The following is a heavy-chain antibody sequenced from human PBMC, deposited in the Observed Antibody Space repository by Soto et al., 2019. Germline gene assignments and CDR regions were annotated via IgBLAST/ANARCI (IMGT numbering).Heavy chain of an antibody. Sequence: ASVKVSCKASGGTFSSYTSSWVRQAPGQGLEWMGWISAYNGNTNYAQKLQGRVTMTTDTSTSTAYMELRSLRAEDTAVYYCAKDLLRFLDYYYYYGMDVWGQGTTVTVSS. CDR2: ISAYNGNT. CDR1: GGTFSSYT. J-gene: IGHJ6*02. CDR3: AKDLLRFLDYYYYYGMDV. D-gene: IGHD3-3*01. V-gene: IGHV1-18*01.